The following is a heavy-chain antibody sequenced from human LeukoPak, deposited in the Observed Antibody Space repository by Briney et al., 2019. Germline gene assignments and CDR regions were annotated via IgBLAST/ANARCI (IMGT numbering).Heavy chain of an antibody. D-gene: IGHD6-13*01. CDR2: VYTSGAT. J-gene: IGHJ4*02. CDR1: GDSITTGNYH. CDR3: ARGGSSWPIPPHWFDY. Sequence: SQTLSLTCTVSGDSITTGNYHWSRVRQPAGKGREWIGCVYTSGATNSNPALKNRVSISIDPSKNQFSLDLDSVPAADTAVYYCARGGSSWPIPPHWFDYWGPGVLVTVSS. V-gene: IGHV4-61*02.